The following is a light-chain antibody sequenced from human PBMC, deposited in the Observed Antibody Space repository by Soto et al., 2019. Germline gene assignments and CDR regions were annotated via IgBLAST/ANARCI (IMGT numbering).Light chain of an antibody. CDR3: QLYGSSPLYS. CDR2: GTS. V-gene: IGKV3-20*01. J-gene: IGKJ2*01. Sequence: EIVLTQSPGTLSLSPGERATLSCRTSQTVSSTYLAWYQQKRGQAPRLLIYGTSNRATGIPDRVSGSWSGTDSTLTISRLEPEDFAVYHCQLYGSSPLYSFAQGTELEIK. CDR1: QTVSSTY.